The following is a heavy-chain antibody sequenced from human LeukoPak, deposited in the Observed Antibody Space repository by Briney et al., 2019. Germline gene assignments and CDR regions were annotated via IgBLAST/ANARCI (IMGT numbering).Heavy chain of an antibody. V-gene: IGHV3-73*01. CDR3: TSPITIFGVVAKNY. CDR2: IRTKTNNYAT. J-gene: IGHJ4*02. Sequence: GGSLRLSCAASGFTFSDYEMNWVRQASGKGLEWVGRIRTKTNNYATVYAASVKGRFTISRDDSKNTVYLQMNSLKTEDTAVYYCTSPITIFGVVAKNYWGQGTLVTVSP. D-gene: IGHD3-3*01. CDR1: GFTFSDYE.